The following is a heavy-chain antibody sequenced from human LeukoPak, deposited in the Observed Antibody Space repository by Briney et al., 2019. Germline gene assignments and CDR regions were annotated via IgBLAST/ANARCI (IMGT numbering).Heavy chain of an antibody. V-gene: IGHV3-30*03. CDR3: VRDVAF. CDR2: ISYDGTKE. Sequence: GRSLRLSCKTSGFKFRDFDMDWVRQAPGKGLEWVAHISYDGTKEYYADSVKGRFSISRDNSQDTVYLQLSSLKTEDTDRYDCVRDVAFWGQGTLIIVSS. CDR1: GFKFRDFD. J-gene: IGHJ4*02.